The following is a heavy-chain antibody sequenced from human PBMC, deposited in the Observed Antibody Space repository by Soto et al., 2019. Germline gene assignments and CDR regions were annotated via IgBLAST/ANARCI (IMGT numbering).Heavy chain of an antibody. CDR2: TRDKARNYAS. V-gene: IGHV3-72*01. CDR3: ARDTGGSCDL. Sequence: EVQLVESGGGLVQSGGSLTRPCAASGFTFSNYYMDWVRQLPGKGLEWVGRTRDKARNYASEYAPSLKGRFTISRHDSEDSMFVQLNSLKTEDTAVYYCARDTGGSCDLWGQGTLVTVS. CDR1: GFTFSNYY. J-gene: IGHJ5*02. D-gene: IGHD1-26*01.